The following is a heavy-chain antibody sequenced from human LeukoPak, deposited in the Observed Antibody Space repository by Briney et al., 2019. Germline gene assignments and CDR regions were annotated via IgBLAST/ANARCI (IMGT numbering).Heavy chain of an antibody. Sequence: GRSLRLSCAASGFTFSSYGMHWVRQAPGKGLEWVTFIWYDGSNKSSAASVKGRLTISRENSKHSLYLQMNSLRAEDTTVYHCVRGFGSSWYRYYYYSGMAVWGQGTTVTVSS. CDR2: IWYDGSNK. V-gene: IGHV3-33*01. J-gene: IGHJ6*02. D-gene: IGHD6-13*01. CDR1: GFTFSSYG. CDR3: VRGFGSSWYRYYYYSGMAV.